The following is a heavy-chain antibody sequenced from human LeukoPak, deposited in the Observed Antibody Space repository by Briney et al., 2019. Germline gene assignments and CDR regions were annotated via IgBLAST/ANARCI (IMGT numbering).Heavy chain of an antibody. CDR1: GGSISSNNYY. CDR3: ARTKSSGYYNPSQY. CDR2: IFYSGTT. D-gene: IGHD3-22*01. V-gene: IGHV4-39*07. J-gene: IGHJ4*02. Sequence: PSETLSLTCTVSGGSISSNNYYWGWIRQPPGKGLEWIGSIFYSGTTYHNPSLKSRLTMSVDTSKNQFSLKLSSVTAADTAVYYCARTKSSGYYNPSQYWGQGTLVTVSS.